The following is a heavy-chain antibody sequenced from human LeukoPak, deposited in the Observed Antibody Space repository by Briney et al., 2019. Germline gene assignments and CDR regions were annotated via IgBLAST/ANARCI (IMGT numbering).Heavy chain of an antibody. J-gene: IGHJ4*02. CDR3: ARQYSSWFDY. CDR2: INSDGSST. V-gene: IGHV3-74*01. D-gene: IGHD6-6*01. CDR1: GYTFTSYY. Sequence: VASVKVSCKASGYTFTSYYMHWVRQAPGKGLVWVSRINSDGSSTSYADSVKGRFTISRDNAKNTLYLQMSSLRAEDTAVYYCARQYSSWFDYWGQGTLVTVSS.